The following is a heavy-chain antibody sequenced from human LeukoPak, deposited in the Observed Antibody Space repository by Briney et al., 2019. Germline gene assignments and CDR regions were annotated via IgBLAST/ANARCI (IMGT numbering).Heavy chain of an antibody. V-gene: IGHV3-74*01. CDR2: INSDGSST. Sequence: PGGSLRLSCAASGFTFSSYWMHWVRQAPGKGLVWVSRINSDGSSTSYADSVKGRFTISRDNAKNTLYLQMNSLRAEDTAVYYCAKVSGSSWLRNYYGMDVWGQGTTVTVSS. D-gene: IGHD6-13*01. CDR1: GFTFSSYW. CDR3: AKVSGSSWLRNYYGMDV. J-gene: IGHJ6*02.